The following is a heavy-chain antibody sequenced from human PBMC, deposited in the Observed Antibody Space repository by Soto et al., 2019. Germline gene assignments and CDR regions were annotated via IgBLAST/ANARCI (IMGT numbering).Heavy chain of an antibody. CDR3: AREKPAYGMDV. Sequence: QVQLVQSGAEVKKPGASVKVSCKASGYTFTSYDINWVRQATGQGPEWRGWMNPNSGNTGFAQKFQGRVTMTRNPSTTPAYMDLTSLRSDDTAVYYCAREKPAYGMDVWGQGTRVTVPS. CDR2: MNPNSGNT. J-gene: IGHJ6*02. V-gene: IGHV1-8*01. CDR1: GYTFTSYD.